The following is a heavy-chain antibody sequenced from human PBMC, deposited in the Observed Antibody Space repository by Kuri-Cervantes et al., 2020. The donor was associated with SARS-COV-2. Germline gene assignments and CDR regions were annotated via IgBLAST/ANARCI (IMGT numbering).Heavy chain of an antibody. CDR1: GFTFRSYA. J-gene: IGHJ4*02. D-gene: IGHD6-19*01. CDR3: AKDIAVAGHFDY. CDR2: IYSGGSST. Sequence: AASGFTFRSYAMSWVRQAPGKGLEWVSVIYSGGSSTYYADSVKGRFTISRDNSKNTLYLQMNSLRAEDTAVYYCAKDIAVAGHFDYWGQGTLVTVSS. V-gene: IGHV3-23*03.